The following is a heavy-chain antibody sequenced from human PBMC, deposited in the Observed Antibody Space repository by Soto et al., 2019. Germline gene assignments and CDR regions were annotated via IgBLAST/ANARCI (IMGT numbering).Heavy chain of an antibody. V-gene: IGHV3-23*01. J-gene: IGHJ3*02. CDR2: ISSDGGDT. Sequence: EVQLLESGGGLVQPGGSLRLSCAASGFTFNSYAMNWVRQAPGKGLEWVSAISSDGGDTYYADSVKGRFTIFRDNSKNTLYLQMNSLRAEDTAIYYCAKDPWFGESIGLDAFDMWGQGTVVTVSS. CDR3: AKDPWFGESIGLDAFDM. CDR1: GFTFNSYA. D-gene: IGHD3-10*01.